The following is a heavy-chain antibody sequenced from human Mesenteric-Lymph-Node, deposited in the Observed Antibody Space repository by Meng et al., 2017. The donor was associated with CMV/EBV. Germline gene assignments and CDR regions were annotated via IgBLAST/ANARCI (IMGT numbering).Heavy chain of an antibody. CDR3: SILGEGAMGAYFDY. V-gene: IGHV3-21*04. CDR2: ISSSSSYI. CDR1: GFTFSSYS. D-gene: IGHD1-26*01. Sequence: GESLKISCSASGFTFSSYSMDWVRQAPGKGLEWVSSISSSSSYIYYADSVKGRFTISRDNDKNSLYLKMNSLGAEDTAVYYCSILGEGAMGAYFDYWGQGTRVTVSS. J-gene: IGHJ4*02.